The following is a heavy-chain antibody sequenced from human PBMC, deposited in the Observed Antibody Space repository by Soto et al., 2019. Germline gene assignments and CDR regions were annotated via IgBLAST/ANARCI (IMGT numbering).Heavy chain of an antibody. J-gene: IGHJ5*02. D-gene: IGHD3-10*01. V-gene: IGHV3-11*01. CDR2: ISGSGTII. Sequence: GGSLRLSCAASGFTFSDFDMSWIRQAPGKGLEWVSKISGSGTIIDYADSVKGRFTISRDNAKNSLFLQMNSLRAEDTAVYYCARDHDRAVPTSYDPWGQGTLVTVSS. CDR3: ARDHDRAVPTSYDP. CDR1: GFTFSDFD.